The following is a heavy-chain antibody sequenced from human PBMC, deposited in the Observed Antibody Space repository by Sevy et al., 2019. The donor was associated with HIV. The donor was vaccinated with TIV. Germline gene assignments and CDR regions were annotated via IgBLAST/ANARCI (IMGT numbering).Heavy chain of an antibody. CDR2: IWYDGSNK. V-gene: IGHV3-33*01. D-gene: IGHD4-4*01. CDR3: ARDRSLYDDYSNPPTYYFDY. J-gene: IGHJ4*02. CDR1: GFTFSSYG. Sequence: GGSLRLSCAASGFTFSSYGMHWVRQAPGKGLEWVAVIWYDGSNKYYADSVKGRFTISRDNSKNTLYLQMNSLRAEDTAVYYCARDRSLYDDYSNPPTYYFDYWGQGTLVTVSS.